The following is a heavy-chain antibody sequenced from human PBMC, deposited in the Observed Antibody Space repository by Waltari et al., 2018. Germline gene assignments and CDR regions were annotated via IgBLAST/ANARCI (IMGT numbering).Heavy chain of an antibody. J-gene: IGHJ5*02. CDR2: IYPNSGGT. CDR3: ARGTLDP. Sequence: QRQLAQSGADVKTPGASATVSCQASGYTFTDHHMHWVRQAPGQGFEWMGWIYPNSGGTNYAQKFQGRVTMTRDTSISTAYMELNRLTSDDTAVYFCARGTLDPWGQGTLVTVSS. CDR1: GYTFTDHH. V-gene: IGHV1-2*02.